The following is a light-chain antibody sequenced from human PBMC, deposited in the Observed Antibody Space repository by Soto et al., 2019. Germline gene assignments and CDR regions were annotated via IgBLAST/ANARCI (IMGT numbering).Light chain of an antibody. V-gene: IGKV3-20*01. CDR1: QSVSNNF. CDR2: GPS. Sequence: EIVFYKSPDTLSLSPGERATLSCRASQSVSNNFLAWYQHRPGQAPRLLIYGPSTRATGIPDRFSGSGSGTDFTLTISRLEPEDFAVYYCQQYDSSPSWTFGQGTKVDIK. CDR3: QQYDSSPSWT. J-gene: IGKJ1*01.